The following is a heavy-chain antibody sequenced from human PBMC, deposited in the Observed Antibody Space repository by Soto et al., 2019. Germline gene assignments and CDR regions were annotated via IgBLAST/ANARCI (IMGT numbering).Heavy chain of an antibody. CDR1: GGSISSYY. J-gene: IGHJ5*02. CDR3: AGLNWNYYIRRFEP. D-gene: IGHD1-7*01. CDR2: IYYSGST. V-gene: IGHV4-59*01. Sequence: XETLSLTCTVSGGSISSYYWSWIRHPPGKGLEWIGYIYYSGSTNYNPSLKSRVTISVDTSKNQFSLKLSSVTAADTAVYYCAGLNWNYYIRRFEPWGEGTWVTVSS.